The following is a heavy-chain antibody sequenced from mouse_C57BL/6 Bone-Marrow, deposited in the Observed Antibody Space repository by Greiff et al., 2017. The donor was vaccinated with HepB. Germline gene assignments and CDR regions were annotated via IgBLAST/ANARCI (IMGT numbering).Heavy chain of an antibody. D-gene: IGHD2-2*01. J-gene: IGHJ2*01. Sequence: EVQLVESGGGLVQPKGSLKLSCAASGFSFNTYAMNWVRQAPGKGLEWVARIRSKSNNYATYYADSVKDRFTISRDDSESMLYLQMNNLKTEDTAMYYCVRHGNDVGFAYWGQGTTLTVSS. V-gene: IGHV10-1*01. CDR3: VRHGNDVGFAY. CDR2: IRSKSNNYAT. CDR1: GFSFNTYA.